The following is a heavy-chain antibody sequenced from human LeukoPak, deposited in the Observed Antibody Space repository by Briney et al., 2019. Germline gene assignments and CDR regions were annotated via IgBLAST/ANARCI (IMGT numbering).Heavy chain of an antibody. D-gene: IGHD6-19*01. J-gene: IGHJ4*02. CDR2: IYYSGST. V-gene: IGHV4-59*08. CDR1: GGSISSYY. Sequence: PSETLSLTCTVSGGSISSYYWSWIRQPPGKGLEWIGYIYYSGSTNYNPSLKSRVTISVDTSKNQFSLKLSSVTAADTAVYYCARHNTIAVAVSFDYWGQGTLVTVSS. CDR3: ARHNTIAVAVSFDY.